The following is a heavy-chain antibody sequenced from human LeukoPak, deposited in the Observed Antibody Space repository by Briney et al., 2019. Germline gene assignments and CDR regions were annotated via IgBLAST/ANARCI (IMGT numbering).Heavy chain of an antibody. J-gene: IGHJ4*02. CDR1: GFTSSSAW. Sequence: PGGSLRLSCAASGFTSSSAWMSWVRQAPGKGLEWVGRIKSIPDGGTADYAAPVKGRFSISRDDSKNTLYLQMSSLKTEDTAVYYCATIYCSTATCYGGFFDYWGQGILVTVSS. CDR2: IKSIPDGGTA. D-gene: IGHD2-2*01. V-gene: IGHV3-15*01. CDR3: ATIYCSTATCYGGFFDY.